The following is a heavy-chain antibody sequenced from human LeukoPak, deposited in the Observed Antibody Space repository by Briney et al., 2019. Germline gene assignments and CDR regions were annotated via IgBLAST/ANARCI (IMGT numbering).Heavy chain of an antibody. CDR1: GFTFSSYA. J-gene: IGHJ4*02. Sequence: PGGSLRLSCAASGFTFSSYAMSWVRQAPGKGLEWVSAISGSGGSTYYADSVKGRFTISRDNSKNTLYLQMNSLRAEDTAIYYCARAAYDNNGYLTLWGQGTLVTVSS. D-gene: IGHD3-22*01. CDR3: ARAAYDNNGYLTL. CDR2: ISGSGGST. V-gene: IGHV3-23*01.